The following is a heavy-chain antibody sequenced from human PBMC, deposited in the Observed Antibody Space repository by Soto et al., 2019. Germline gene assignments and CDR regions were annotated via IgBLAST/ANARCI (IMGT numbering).Heavy chain of an antibody. CDR2: MNPNSGNT. V-gene: IGHV1-8*01. CDR3: ARWGREPDCSGGSCYDYYYYYMDV. CDR1: GYTFTSYD. Sequence: ASVKVSCKASGYTFTSYDINWVRQATGQGLEWMGWMNPNSGNTGYAQKFQGRVTMTRNTSISTAYMELSSLRSEDTAVYYCARWGREPDCSGGSCYDYYYYYMDVWGKGTTVTVSS. D-gene: IGHD2-15*01. J-gene: IGHJ6*03.